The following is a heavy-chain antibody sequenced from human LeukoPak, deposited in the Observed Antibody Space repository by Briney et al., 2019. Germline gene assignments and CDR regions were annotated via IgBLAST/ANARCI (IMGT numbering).Heavy chain of an antibody. Sequence: SETLSLTCAVSGGSISSSWWSWVRQPPGKGLEWIGEIFHSGSTNYNPSLKSRVTISVDKSKNHFSLELTSVTAADTAVYYCTCHSGWSGPSEWGQGTLVIISS. CDR2: IFHSGST. CDR3: TCHSGWSGPSE. V-gene: IGHV4-4*02. J-gene: IGHJ4*02. D-gene: IGHD6-19*01. CDR1: GGSISSSW.